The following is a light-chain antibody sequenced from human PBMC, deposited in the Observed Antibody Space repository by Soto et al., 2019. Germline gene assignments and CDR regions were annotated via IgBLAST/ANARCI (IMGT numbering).Light chain of an antibody. J-gene: IGKJ5*01. CDR2: GAS. CDR1: KSVSSN. V-gene: IGKV3-15*01. CDR3: QQRSNWIT. Sequence: EIVMTQSPAALSVNTGARAPPSCRASKSVSSNLAWYQQQPGQAPRLLIYGASTRATGIPARFSGSGSGTEFTLTISSLEDEDFADYYWQQRSNWITFGQGTRLEI.